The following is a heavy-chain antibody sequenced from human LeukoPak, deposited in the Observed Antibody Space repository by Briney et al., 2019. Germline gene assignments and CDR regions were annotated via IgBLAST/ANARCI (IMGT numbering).Heavy chain of an antibody. CDR2: IWYDGSNK. J-gene: IGHJ6*02. CDR3: ANTIGSGSYIPHYGMDV. D-gene: IGHD3-10*01. Sequence: PGGSLRLSCAASGFTFSSYGMHWVRQAPGKGLEWVAVIWYDGSNKYYADSVKGRFTISRDNSKNTLYLQINSLRAEDTAVYYCANTIGSGSYIPHYGMDVWGQGTTVTVSS. CDR1: GFTFSSYG. V-gene: IGHV3-33*06.